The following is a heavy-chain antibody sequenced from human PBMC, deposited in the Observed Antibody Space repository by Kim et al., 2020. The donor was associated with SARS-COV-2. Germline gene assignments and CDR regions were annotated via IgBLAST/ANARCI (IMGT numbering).Heavy chain of an antibody. Sequence: ASVKVSCKASGYTFTGYYMHWVRQAPGQGLEWMGRINPNSGGTNYAQKFQGRVTMTRDTSISTAYMELSRLRSDDTAVYYCAILAYSSSSFDYWGQGTLVTVSS. CDR2: INPNSGGT. D-gene: IGHD6-6*01. J-gene: IGHJ4*02. V-gene: IGHV1-2*06. CDR3: AILAYSSSSFDY. CDR1: GYTFTGYY.